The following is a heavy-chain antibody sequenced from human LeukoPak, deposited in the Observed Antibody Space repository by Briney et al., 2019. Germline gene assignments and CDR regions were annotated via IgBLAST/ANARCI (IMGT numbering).Heavy chain of an antibody. D-gene: IGHD1-26*01. CDR2: ISYDGSNK. CDR1: GFTFSSYG. V-gene: IGHV3-30*03. J-gene: IGHJ4*02. Sequence: PGGSLRLSCAASGFTFSSYGMHWVRQAPGKGLEWVAVISYDGSNKYYADSVKGRFTISRDNSKNTLYLQMNSLRAEDTAVYYCASPPVGATTDFDYWGQGTLVTVSS. CDR3: ASPPVGATTDFDY.